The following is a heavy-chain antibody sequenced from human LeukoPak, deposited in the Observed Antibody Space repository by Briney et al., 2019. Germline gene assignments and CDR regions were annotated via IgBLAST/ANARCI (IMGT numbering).Heavy chain of an antibody. CDR2: IYHSGST. J-gene: IGHJ3*02. CDR1: GDSIIGYY. CDR3: AREKGDGIVAFDI. D-gene: IGHD2-21*02. Sequence: PSETLSLTCTVSGDSIIGYYWSWIRQPPGKGLEWIGYIYHSGSTYYNPSLKGRVTISVDRSKNQFSLKLSSVTAADTAVYYCAREKGDGIVAFDIWGQGTMVTVSS. V-gene: IGHV4-30-2*01.